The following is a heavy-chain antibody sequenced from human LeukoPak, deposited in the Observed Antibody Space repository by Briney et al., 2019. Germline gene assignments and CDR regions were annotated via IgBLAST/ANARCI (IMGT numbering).Heavy chain of an antibody. J-gene: IGHJ3*02. V-gene: IGHV1-2*02. Sequence: ASVKVSCKASGYTFADYYLHWVRQAPGQGLEWLGRINPHSDVTNFAQKYQGRVTLTRDTSISTAYMELSRLRSDDTAVYYCARGYSYSNDALDIWGQGTMVTVSS. D-gene: IGHD5-18*01. CDR3: ARGYSYSNDALDI. CDR2: INPHSDVT. CDR1: GYTFADYY.